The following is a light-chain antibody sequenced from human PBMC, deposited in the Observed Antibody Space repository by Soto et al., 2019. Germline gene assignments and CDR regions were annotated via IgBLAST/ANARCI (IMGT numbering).Light chain of an antibody. V-gene: IGKV3-15*01. CDR2: GAS. J-gene: IGKJ1*01. CDR3: QQYNTWLWT. Sequence: EVVMTQSPATLSVSPGERATLSCRASQSVNANLAWYKQKPGQAPRLLFHGASNRATGIPARFSGSGFGTESILTISSLQSEDFAVYYGQQYNTWLWTFGQGTKV. CDR1: QSVNAN.